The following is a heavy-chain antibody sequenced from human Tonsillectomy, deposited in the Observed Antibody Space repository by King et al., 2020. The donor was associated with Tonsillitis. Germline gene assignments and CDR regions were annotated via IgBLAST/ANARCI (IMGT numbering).Heavy chain of an antibody. J-gene: IGHJ6*02. CDR3: ARGSCSGGRCYYYYGMDV. Sequence: QLVQSGAEVKKPGSSVKVSCKASGGTFISYAISWVRQAPGQGLEWMGGIIPIIGIANYAQKFQARITITADESTSTAYMELSSLRSEDTAIYYCARGSCSGGRCYYYYGMDVWGQGTTVTVSS. D-gene: IGHD2-15*01. V-gene: IGHV1-69*12. CDR2: IIPIIGIA. CDR1: GGTFISYA.